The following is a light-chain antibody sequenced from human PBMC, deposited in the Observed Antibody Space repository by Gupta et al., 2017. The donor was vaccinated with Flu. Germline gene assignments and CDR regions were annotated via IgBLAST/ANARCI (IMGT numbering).Light chain of an antibody. CDR1: AFPNQY. CDR3: HSAESSDTYWV. Sequence: SYELTQPPSVSVSPGQTARITCAGDAFPNQYAYWYQQRPGQAPMLVIYKGSERPSGIPERFSGSSSGTTVTLTISGVQAEDEADYYCHSAESSDTYWVFGGGTKLTVL. J-gene: IGLJ3*02. V-gene: IGLV3-25*02. CDR2: KGS.